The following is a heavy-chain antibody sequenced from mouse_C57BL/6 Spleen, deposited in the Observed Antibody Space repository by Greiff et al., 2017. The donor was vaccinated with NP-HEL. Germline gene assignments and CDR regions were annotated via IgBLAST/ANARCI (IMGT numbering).Heavy chain of an antibody. V-gene: IGHV1-81*01. Sequence: QVQLQQSGAELARPGASVKLSCKASGSTFTSYGISWLKQRTGQGLEWIGEIYPRSGTTSYNEKFKGKATLTADKSSSTAYMELRSLTSDDSAVYFCARETAVVAKGNAMDYWGQGTSVTVSS. J-gene: IGHJ4*01. CDR1: GSTFTSYG. CDR2: IYPRSGTT. D-gene: IGHD1-1*01. CDR3: ARETAVVAKGNAMDY.